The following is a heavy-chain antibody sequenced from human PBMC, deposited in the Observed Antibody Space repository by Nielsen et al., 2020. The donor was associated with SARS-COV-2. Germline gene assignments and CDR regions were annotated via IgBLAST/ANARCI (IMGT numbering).Heavy chain of an antibody. CDR1: GFTFSSTY. J-gene: IGHJ6*03. V-gene: IGHV3-74*01. CDR2: INPSGSGT. D-gene: IGHD3-3*01. CDR3: AGGADFWSGTQKYYMDV. Sequence: GGSLRLSCSASGFTFSSTYMDWVRQAPGQGLVWVPRINPSGSGTAYADSVKGRFAVSRDNAGNTVVLQIHSLRVEDTAVYYCAGGADFWSGTQKYYMDVWGKGTTVIVSS.